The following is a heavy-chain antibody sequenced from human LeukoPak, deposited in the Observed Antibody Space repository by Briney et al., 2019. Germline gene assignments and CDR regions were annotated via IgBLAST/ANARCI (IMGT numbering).Heavy chain of an antibody. Sequence: SETLSLTCTVSGGSISSSSYYWGWIRQPPGKGLEWIGSIYYSGSTYYNPSLKSRVTISVDMSKNQFSLKLSSVTAADTAVYYCARGRYDSSGYNFDYWGQGTLVTVSS. CDR2: IYYSGST. D-gene: IGHD3-22*01. J-gene: IGHJ4*02. CDR1: GGSISSSSYY. CDR3: ARGRYDSSGYNFDY. V-gene: IGHV4-39*07.